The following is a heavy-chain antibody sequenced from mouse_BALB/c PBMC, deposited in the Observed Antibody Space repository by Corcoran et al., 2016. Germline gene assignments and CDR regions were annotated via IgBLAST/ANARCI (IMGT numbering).Heavy chain of an antibody. J-gene: IGHJ2*01. D-gene: IGHD1-2*01. CDR3: ARQAITTALFDY. V-gene: IGHV3-6*02. CDR1: GYSITSGYY. CDR2: ISYDGSN. Sequence: DVQLQESGPGLVKPSQSLSLTYSVTGYSITSGYYWNWIRQFPGNKLEWMGYISYDGSNNYNPSLKNRISITRDTSKNQFFLKLNSVTTEDTATYYCARQAITTALFDYWGQGTTLTVSS.